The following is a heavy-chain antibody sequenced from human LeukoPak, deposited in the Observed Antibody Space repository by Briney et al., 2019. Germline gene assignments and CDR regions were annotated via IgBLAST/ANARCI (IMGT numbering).Heavy chain of an antibody. D-gene: IGHD3-22*01. V-gene: IGHV3-23*01. J-gene: IGHJ6*02. CDR1: GFTFSSYA. Sequence: GGSLRLSCAASGFTFSSYAMSWVRQAPGKGLEWVSAISGSGGSTYYADSVKGRFTISRDNSKNTLYLQMNSLRAEDTAVYYCAKDRLPPITMIVVVRGVSGMDVWGQGTTVTVSS. CDR2: ISGSGGST. CDR3: AKDRLPPITMIVVVRGVSGMDV.